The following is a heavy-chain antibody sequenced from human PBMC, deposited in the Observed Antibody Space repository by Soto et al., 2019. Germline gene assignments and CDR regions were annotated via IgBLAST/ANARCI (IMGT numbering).Heavy chain of an antibody. Sequence: GGSLRLSCAASGFTFSSYAMHWVRQAPGKGLEWVAVISYDGSNKYYADSVKGRFTISRDNSKNTLYLQMNSLRAEDTAVYYCARDRVQLWFYYYYGMDVWGQGTTVTGSS. J-gene: IGHJ6*02. D-gene: IGHD5-18*01. V-gene: IGHV3-30-3*01. CDR1: GFTFSSYA. CDR3: ARDRVQLWFYYYYGMDV. CDR2: ISYDGSNK.